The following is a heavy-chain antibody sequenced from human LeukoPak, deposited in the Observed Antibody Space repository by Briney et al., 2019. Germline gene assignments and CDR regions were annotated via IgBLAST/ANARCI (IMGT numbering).Heavy chain of an antibody. Sequence: GGSLRLSCAASGFTFSSYWMSWVRQAPGKGLEWVSSISSSSSYIYYADSVKGRFTISRDNAKNSLYLQMNSLRAEDTAVYYCARDGGRYDSDYDQLDYWGQGTLVTVSS. CDR2: ISSSSSYI. D-gene: IGHD5-12*01. J-gene: IGHJ4*02. V-gene: IGHV3-21*01. CDR1: GFTFSSYW. CDR3: ARDGGRYDSDYDQLDY.